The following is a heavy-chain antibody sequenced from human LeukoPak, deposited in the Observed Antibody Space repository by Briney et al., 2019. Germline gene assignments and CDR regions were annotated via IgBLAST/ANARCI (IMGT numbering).Heavy chain of an antibody. CDR1: GGSFSGYY. V-gene: IGHV4-34*01. CDR2: INYSGSP. Sequence: SETLSLTCAVDGGSFSGYYWTWIRQPPGKGLEWIGEINYSGSPNYNPSLRSRVTISIDTSKNQFSLKLSSVTAADTAMYYCARGPTLNPGAYGSSGYYYFDYWGQGILVTVSS. CDR3: ARGPTLNPGAYGSSGYYYFDY. D-gene: IGHD3-22*01. J-gene: IGHJ4*02.